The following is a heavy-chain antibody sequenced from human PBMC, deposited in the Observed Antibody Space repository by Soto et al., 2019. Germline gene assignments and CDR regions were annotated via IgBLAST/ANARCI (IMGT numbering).Heavy chain of an antibody. J-gene: IGHJ3*02. CDR3: ARVGGGYQLLHAFDI. CDR2: ISSSSSYI. V-gene: IGHV3-21*01. D-gene: IGHD2-2*01. Sequence: PGGSLRLSCAASGFTFSSYSMNWVRQAPGKGLEWVSSISSSSSYIYYADSVKGRFTISRDNAKNSLYLQMNSLRAEDTAVYYCARVGGGYQLLHAFDIWGQGTMVTVSS. CDR1: GFTFSSYS.